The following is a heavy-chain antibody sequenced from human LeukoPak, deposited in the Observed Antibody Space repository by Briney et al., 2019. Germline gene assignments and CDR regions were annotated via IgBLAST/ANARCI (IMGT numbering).Heavy chain of an antibody. CDR1: GGSFSGYY. CDR2: INHSAST. CDR3: ARGGYAFWSGPRHYYYGMDV. J-gene: IGHJ6*02. V-gene: IGHV4-34*01. Sequence: SETLSLTCAVYGGSFSGYYWSWIRQPPGKGLEWIGEINHSASTNYNPSLKSRVTISVDTSKNQFSLKLSSVTAADTAVCYCARGGYAFWSGPRHYYYGMDVWGQGTTVTVSS. D-gene: IGHD3-3*01.